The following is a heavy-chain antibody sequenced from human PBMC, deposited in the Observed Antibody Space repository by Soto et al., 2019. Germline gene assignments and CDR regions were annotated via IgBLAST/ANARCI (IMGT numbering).Heavy chain of an antibody. CDR1: GFTFSSYG. V-gene: IGHV3-30*18. Sequence: PGGSLRLSCAASGFTFSSYGMHWVRQAPGKGLEWVAVISYDGSNKYYADSVKGRFTISRDNSKNTLYLQMNSLRAEDTAVYYCAKDLGVIKDCGPWFDPWGQGTLVTVSS. J-gene: IGHJ5*02. CDR3: AKDLGVIKDCGPWFDP. D-gene: IGHD3-22*01. CDR2: ISYDGSNK.